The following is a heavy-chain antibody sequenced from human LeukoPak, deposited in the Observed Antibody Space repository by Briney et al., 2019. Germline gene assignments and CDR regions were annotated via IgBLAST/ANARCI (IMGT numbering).Heavy chain of an antibody. CDR3: ARRAGGSYLD. CDR1: GFTFSSSA. Sequence: GGSLRLSCAASGFTFSSSAMSWVRQAPGKGLAWVSSITDSGDGEYYADSVKGRFTISRDDSKNTLYLQMNSLRAEDTAVYYCARRAGGSYLDWGQGTLVTVSS. D-gene: IGHD1-26*01. V-gene: IGHV3-23*01. CDR2: ITDSGDGE. J-gene: IGHJ4*02.